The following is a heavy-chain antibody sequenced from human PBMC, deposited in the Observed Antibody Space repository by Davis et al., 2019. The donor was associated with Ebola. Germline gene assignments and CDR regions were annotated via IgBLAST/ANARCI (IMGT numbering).Heavy chain of an antibody. Sequence: GESLKISCSASGFTFSSYAMHWVRQAPGKGLEYVSAISSNGGSTYYADSVKGRFTISRDNSKNTLYLQMNSLRAEDTAVYYCARELSTIFGVVTRQPTNYYYGMDVWGQGTTVTVSS. CDR1: GFTFSSYA. CDR2: ISSNGGST. V-gene: IGHV3-64*04. J-gene: IGHJ6*02. D-gene: IGHD3-3*01. CDR3: ARELSTIFGVVTRQPTNYYYGMDV.